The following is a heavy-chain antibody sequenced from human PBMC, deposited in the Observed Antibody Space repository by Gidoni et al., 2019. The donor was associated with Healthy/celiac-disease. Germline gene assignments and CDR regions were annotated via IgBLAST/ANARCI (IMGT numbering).Heavy chain of an antibody. Sequence: VQLVESGGGLVTPGGSLRLSCAASGLTFRSYSMNWVRQATGKGLAWFSSISSSSSYIYYADAVKGRFTISRDNAKNSLYLQMHSLRAEDTAVYYCARDRNNDYGDYAFDYWGQGTLVTVSS. CDR1: GLTFRSYS. CDR2: ISSSSSYI. CDR3: ARDRNNDYGDYAFDY. J-gene: IGHJ4*02. V-gene: IGHV3-21*01. D-gene: IGHD4-17*01.